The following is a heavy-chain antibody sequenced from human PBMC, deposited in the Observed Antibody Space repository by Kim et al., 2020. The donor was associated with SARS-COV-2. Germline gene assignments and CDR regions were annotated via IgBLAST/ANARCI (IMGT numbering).Heavy chain of an antibody. Sequence: SETLSLTCTVSGGSISSSSYYWGWIRQPPGQGLEWIGSIYYSGSTYYNPSLKSRATITVDTSKKQFSLKLSSVTAADTAVYSCARSDDRSGYYYYYVDYWGHGSLVTVSS. CDR3: ARSDDRSGYYYYYVDY. V-gene: IGHV4-39*01. J-gene: IGHJ4*01. CDR1: GGSISSSSYY. CDR2: IYYSGST. D-gene: IGHD3-22*01.